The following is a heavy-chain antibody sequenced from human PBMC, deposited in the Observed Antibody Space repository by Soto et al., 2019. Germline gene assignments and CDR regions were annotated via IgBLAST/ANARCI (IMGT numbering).Heavy chain of an antibody. CDR3: AVVLRYFDWLLSDAFDI. V-gene: IGHV4-39*01. J-gene: IGHJ3*02. D-gene: IGHD3-9*01. CDR2: IYYSGRT. Sequence: QLQLQESGPGLVKPSETLSLTCTVSGGSISSSSYYWGWIRQPPGKGLEWIGSIYYSGRTYYNPSLKSRVTISVDTSKNQFSLKLSSVTAADTAVYYCAVVLRYFDWLLSDAFDIWGQGTMVTVSS. CDR1: GGSISSSSYY.